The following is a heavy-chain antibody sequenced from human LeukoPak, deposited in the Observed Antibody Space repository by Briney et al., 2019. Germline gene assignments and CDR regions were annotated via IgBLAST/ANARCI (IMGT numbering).Heavy chain of an antibody. CDR3: AKARGDWGPEDYFDY. Sequence: PGGSLRLSCAASGFTFSNYWMHWVRQAPGKGLVWVSRINTDGSRTSYADSVKGRFTISRDNSKNTLYLQMNSLRAEDTAVYYCAKARGDWGPEDYFDYWGQGTLVTVSS. CDR2: INTDGSRT. J-gene: IGHJ4*02. CDR1: GFTFSNYW. V-gene: IGHV3-74*01. D-gene: IGHD2-21*02.